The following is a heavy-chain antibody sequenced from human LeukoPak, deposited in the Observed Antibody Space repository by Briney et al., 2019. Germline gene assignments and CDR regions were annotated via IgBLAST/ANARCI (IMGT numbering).Heavy chain of an antibody. CDR2: IYHSGST. V-gene: IGHV4-38-2*02. CDR3: ARHFPGLWAVPAPRPFDY. J-gene: IGHJ4*02. CDR1: GYSISSGYY. D-gene: IGHD2-2*01. Sequence: PSETLSPTCTVSGYSISSGYYWGWIRQPPGKVLEWIGSIYHSGSTYYNPSLKSRVTISVDTSKNQFSLKLSSVTAADTAVYYCARHFPGLWAVPAPRPFDYWGQGTLVTVSS.